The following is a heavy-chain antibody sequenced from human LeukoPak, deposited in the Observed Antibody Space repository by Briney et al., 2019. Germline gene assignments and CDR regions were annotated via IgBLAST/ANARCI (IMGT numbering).Heavy chain of an antibody. J-gene: IGHJ4*02. Sequence: SQTLSLTCAISGDSVSSNRASWTWIRQSPSRGLEWLGRTYYRSKWYNDYAVSLKSRISINPDTSKNQFSLQLNSVTPEDTAVYYCSRSDGASDFDYWGQGTLVTV. CDR2: TYYRSKWYN. V-gene: IGHV6-1*01. CDR1: GDSVSSNRAS. CDR3: SRSDGASDFDY. D-gene: IGHD5-24*01.